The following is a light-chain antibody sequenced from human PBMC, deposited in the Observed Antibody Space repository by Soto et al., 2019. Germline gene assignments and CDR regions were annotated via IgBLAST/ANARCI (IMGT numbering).Light chain of an antibody. CDR3: SSYSSRSTLYV. Sequence: QSVLAQPASVCGSPGQSFTISCTGTISDVCTYNYVSWYQLRTGKAPKLIIYEVSNRHAGVSNRFSGSRFGKKALLTISGLQAEDEADYYCSSYSSRSTLYVFGTGTKVTVL. J-gene: IGLJ1*01. CDR2: EVS. CDR1: ISDVCTYNY. V-gene: IGLV2-14*01.